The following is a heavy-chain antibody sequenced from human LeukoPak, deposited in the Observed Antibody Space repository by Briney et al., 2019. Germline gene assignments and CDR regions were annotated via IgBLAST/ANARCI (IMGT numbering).Heavy chain of an antibody. CDR2: IRYDVSNK. D-gene: IGHD6-13*01. J-gene: IGHJ4*02. V-gene: IGHV3-30*02. CDR1: GFTCSSYV. CDR3: AKGPKQLVFVRGYYFDD. Sequence: GRPPRLSSASAGFTCSSYVIHGVLHAPPKRLQWGAFIRYDVSNKYYTDSVKGRFTISIDNSKNTLYLRMNTLRIEDTAVFYCAKGPKQLVFVRGYYFDDWGQGTVVTVSS.